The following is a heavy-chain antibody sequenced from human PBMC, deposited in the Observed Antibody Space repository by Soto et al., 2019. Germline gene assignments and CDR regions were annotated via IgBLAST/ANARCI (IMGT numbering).Heavy chain of an antibody. J-gene: IGHJ4*02. D-gene: IGHD2-2*01. Sequence: QVQLVESGGGVVQPGRSLRLSCAASGFSFSAYGMHWVRQAPGRGLEWVAVIWSDGSKKYYKDSVKGRFTISRDNSKDTVSLQMDNLRVEDTATYYCARAYPYQTNDYWGQGTLVIVSS. CDR2: IWSDGSKK. V-gene: IGHV3-33*01. CDR1: GFSFSAYG. CDR3: ARAYPYQTNDY.